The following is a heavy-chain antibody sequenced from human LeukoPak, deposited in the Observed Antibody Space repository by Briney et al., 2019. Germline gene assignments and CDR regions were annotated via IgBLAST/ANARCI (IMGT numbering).Heavy chain of an antibody. Sequence: PSETLSLTCTVSGGSISSYYWSWIRQPPGKGLEWIGYIYYSGSTNYNPSLKSRVTISVDTSKNQLSLKLSSVTAADTAVYYCAGRDIDYDILTNWGQGTLVTVSS. CDR3: AGRDIDYDILTN. D-gene: IGHD3-9*01. J-gene: IGHJ4*02. CDR1: GGSISSYY. CDR2: IYYSGST. V-gene: IGHV4-59*08.